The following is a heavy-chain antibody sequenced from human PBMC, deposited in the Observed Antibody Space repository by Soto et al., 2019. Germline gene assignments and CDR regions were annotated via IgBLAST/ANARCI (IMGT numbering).Heavy chain of an antibody. CDR2: ISYDGSNK. J-gene: IGHJ6*02. Sequence: QVQLVESGGGVVQPGRSLRLSCAASGFTFSSYAMLWVRQAPGKGLEWVAVISYDGSNKYYADSVKGRFTISRDNSKNTLYLQMNSLRAEDTAVYYCARARVVPAAILGCDMDVWGQGTTVTVSS. D-gene: IGHD2-2*01. CDR3: ARARVVPAAILGCDMDV. CDR1: GFTFSSYA. V-gene: IGHV3-30-3*01.